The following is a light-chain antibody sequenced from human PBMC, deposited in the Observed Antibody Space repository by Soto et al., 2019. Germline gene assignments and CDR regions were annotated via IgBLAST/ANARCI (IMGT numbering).Light chain of an antibody. V-gene: IGKV3-20*01. J-gene: IGKJ1*01. Sequence: EIVLTQSPGTLSLSPGERATLSCRASQSVSSSYLAWYQQNPGQAPRLLIYGASSRATGIPDRFSGSGSGTDFTLTISRLEPEDVAVYYCQQYGSSPKTFGQGTKVEIK. CDR2: GAS. CDR1: QSVSSSY. CDR3: QQYGSSPKT.